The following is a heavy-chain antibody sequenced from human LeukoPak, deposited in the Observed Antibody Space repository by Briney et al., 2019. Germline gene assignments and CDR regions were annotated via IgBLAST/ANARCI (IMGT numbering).Heavy chain of an antibody. Sequence: GGSLRLSCAASGFNFSSYAMSWVRQAPGKGLEWVSAISGSGGSTYYADSVKGRFTISRDNSKNTLYLQMNSLRAEDTAVYYCAKAVERYDILTGYAINWFDPWGQGTLVTVSS. CDR3: AKAVERYDILTGYAINWFDP. CDR2: ISGSGGST. CDR1: GFNFSSYA. D-gene: IGHD3-9*01. J-gene: IGHJ5*02. V-gene: IGHV3-23*01.